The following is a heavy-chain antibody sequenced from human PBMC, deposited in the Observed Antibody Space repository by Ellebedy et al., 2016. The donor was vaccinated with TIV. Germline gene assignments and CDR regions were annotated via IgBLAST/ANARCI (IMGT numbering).Heavy chain of an antibody. J-gene: IGHJ2*01. V-gene: IGHV1-46*01. CDR3: ARPVGPYDVTGRLYYWYFDL. D-gene: IGHD2-8*02. Sequence: AASVKVSCKASGYTFTSYDINWVRQATGQGLEWMGIINPSGGSTSYAQKFQGRVTMTRDTSTSTVYMELSSLRSEDTGVYYCARPVGPYDVTGRLYYWYFDLWGRGTLVTVSS. CDR2: INPSGGST. CDR1: GYTFTSYD.